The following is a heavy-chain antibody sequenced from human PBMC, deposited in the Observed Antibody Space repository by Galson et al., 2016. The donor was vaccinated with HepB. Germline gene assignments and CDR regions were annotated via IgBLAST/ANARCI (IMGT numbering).Heavy chain of an antibody. CDR3: AKDDDDYNDAFDI. V-gene: IGHV3-30-3*01. CDR1: GITLRNFI. J-gene: IGHJ3*02. D-gene: IGHD5-24*01. CDR2: ISHDDISK. Sequence: LRLSCAASGITLRNFIIHWVRQPPGKGLEWVAAISHDDISKYYTDSVKGRFTISRDNSKNTLYLQMNSLRAEDTAVYYCAKDDDDYNDAFDIWGQGTMVTVSS.